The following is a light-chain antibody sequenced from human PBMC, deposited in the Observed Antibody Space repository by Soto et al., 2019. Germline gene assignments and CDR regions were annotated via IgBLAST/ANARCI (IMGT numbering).Light chain of an antibody. Sequence: DIVLTQSPATLSLSPGERATLSCRASQSVGRYLAWYQQKPGQAPRLLIYDASDRATGISARFSGSGSGTDFTLTISSLEPDDFAVYYCQQRSIWPRTFGQGTKVEIK. J-gene: IGKJ1*01. CDR3: QQRSIWPRT. CDR2: DAS. V-gene: IGKV3-11*01. CDR1: QSVGRY.